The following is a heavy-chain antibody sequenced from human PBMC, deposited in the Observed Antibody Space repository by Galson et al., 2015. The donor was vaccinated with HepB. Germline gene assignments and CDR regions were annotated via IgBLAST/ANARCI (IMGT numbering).Heavy chain of an antibody. CDR1: GFSFSDHY. J-gene: IGHJ3*02. V-gene: IGHV3-72*01. D-gene: IGHD2-21*02. Sequence: SLRLSCAASGFSFSDHYMDWVRQAPGKGLEWVGRIRDKAASYRIDCAASVKGRFTISRDDSKDSLYLQMNSLKTEDTAVYFCARGGAYCGGACYRAFDIWGQGTVVTVSS. CDR3: ARGGAYCGGACYRAFDI. CDR2: IRDKAASYRI.